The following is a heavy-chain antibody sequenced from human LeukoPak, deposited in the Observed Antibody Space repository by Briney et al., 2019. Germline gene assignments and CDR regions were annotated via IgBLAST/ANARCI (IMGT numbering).Heavy chain of an antibody. CDR1: GLTVKRYW. Sequence: GGALRPSCPASGLTVKRYWITRVRQAPAARPELSANIKLDGSEKYYVDSVKGRFTISRNNAKSSLYLQMNSLRAEDTAVYYCATEHYYGSGRVDPWGQGTLVTVSS. J-gene: IGHJ5*02. D-gene: IGHD3-10*01. CDR2: IKLDGSEK. CDR3: ATEHYYGSGRVDP. V-gene: IGHV3-7*03.